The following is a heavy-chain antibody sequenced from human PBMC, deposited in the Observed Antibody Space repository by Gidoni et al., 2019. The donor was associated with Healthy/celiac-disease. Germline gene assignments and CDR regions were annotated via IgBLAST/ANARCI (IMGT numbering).Heavy chain of an antibody. J-gene: IGHJ6*02. V-gene: IGHV1-69*01. D-gene: IGHD4-4*01. Sequence: QVQLVQSGAEVKTPGSSVKVSCKASGGTFSSYAISWVRQAPGQGLEWMGGSIPIFGTANYAQKFQGRVTITADESTSTAYMELSSLRSEDTAVYYCARDWATTAPHYYYYGMDVWGQGTTVTVSS. CDR2: SIPIFGTA. CDR3: ARDWATTAPHYYYYGMDV. CDR1: GGTFSSYA.